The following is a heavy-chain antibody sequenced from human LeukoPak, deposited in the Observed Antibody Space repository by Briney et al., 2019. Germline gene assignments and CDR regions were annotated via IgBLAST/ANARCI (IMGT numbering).Heavy chain of an antibody. D-gene: IGHD5-12*01. V-gene: IGHV1-8*03. CDR1: GYTFTSYD. J-gene: IGHJ6*03. CDR3: ARIFMVATSDMDV. CDR2: MNPNSGNA. Sequence: ASVKVSCKASGYTFTSYDINWVRQATGQGLEWMGWMNPNSGNAGYAQKFQGRVTITRNTSISTAYMELSGLRSEDTAVYYCARIFMVATSDMDVWGKGTTVTVSS.